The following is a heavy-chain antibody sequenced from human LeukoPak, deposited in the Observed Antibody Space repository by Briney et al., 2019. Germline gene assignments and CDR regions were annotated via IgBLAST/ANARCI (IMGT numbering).Heavy chain of an antibody. CDR2: ISSSSSYI. V-gene: IGHV3-21*01. J-gene: IGHJ2*01. Sequence: GGSLRLSRAASGFTFSSYSMNWVRQAPGKGLEWVSSISSSSSYIYYADSVKGRFTISRDNAKNSLYLQMNSLRAEDTAVYYCARDRKPAANRWYFDLWGRGTLVTVSS. CDR3: ARDRKPAANRWYFDL. D-gene: IGHD2-2*01. CDR1: GFTFSSYS.